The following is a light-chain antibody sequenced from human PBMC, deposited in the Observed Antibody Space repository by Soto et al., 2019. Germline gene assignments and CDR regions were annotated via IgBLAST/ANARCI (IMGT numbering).Light chain of an antibody. V-gene: IGKV3-11*01. CDR2: DAF. CDR3: QQRSNWLLA. Sequence: EIVLTQSPDTLSLTPGASATLSCRASQSISELLAWYQQKPDQPPRLLIYDAFNRATGIPARFSGSGSGTAFTLTISRLEPEDVAVYYCQQRSNWLLAFGGGTRVEIK. J-gene: IGKJ4*01. CDR1: QSISEL.